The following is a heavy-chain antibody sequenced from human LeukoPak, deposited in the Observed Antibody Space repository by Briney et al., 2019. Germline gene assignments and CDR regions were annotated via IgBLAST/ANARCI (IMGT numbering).Heavy chain of an antibody. V-gene: IGHV4-4*02. Sequence: SETLSLTCAVSGGSISSSNWWSWVRQPPGKGLEWIGEIYHSGGTNYNPSLKSRVTISVDTSKNQFSLKLSSVTAADTAVYYCARAEQQWLVDYWGQGTLVTVSS. CDR1: GGSISSSNW. CDR3: ARAEQQWLVDY. D-gene: IGHD6-19*01. J-gene: IGHJ4*02. CDR2: IYHSGGT.